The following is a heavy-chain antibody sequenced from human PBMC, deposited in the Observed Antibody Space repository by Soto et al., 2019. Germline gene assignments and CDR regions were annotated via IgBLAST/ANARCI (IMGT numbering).Heavy chain of an antibody. V-gene: IGHV3-23*01. CDR2: ISGSGGST. CDR3: AKGRYCSSTSCYANYYYYGMDV. D-gene: IGHD2-2*01. CDR1: GFTLSSYA. Sequence: GGALRLSCADSGFTLSSYAMSWVRQAPGKGLEWVSAISGSGGSTYYADSVKGRFTISRDNSKNTLYLQMNSLRAEDTAVYYCAKGRYCSSTSCYANYYYYGMDVWGQGTTVTVS. J-gene: IGHJ6*02.